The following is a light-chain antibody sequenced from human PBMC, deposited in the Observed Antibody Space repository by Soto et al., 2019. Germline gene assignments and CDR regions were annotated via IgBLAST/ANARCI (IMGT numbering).Light chain of an antibody. J-gene: IGKJ4*01. Sequence: IVMTQSPATLSVSPGEGVTLSCRASENVGTNLAWYQQKPGQAPRLLIYGSSTRATGIPATFSGSGSGTEFTLTISSLQSEESAIDYWQQYNNWGLSFGGGTKVEIK. CDR3: QQYNNWGLS. CDR2: GSS. V-gene: IGKV3D-15*01. CDR1: ENVGTN.